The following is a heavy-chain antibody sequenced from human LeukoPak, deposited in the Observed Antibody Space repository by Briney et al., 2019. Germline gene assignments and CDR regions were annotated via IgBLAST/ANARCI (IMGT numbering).Heavy chain of an antibody. CDR1: GFTVSSNY. CDR2: ISSSSTTI. D-gene: IGHD2-15*01. V-gene: IGHV3-48*02. J-gene: IGHJ4*02. Sequence: GGSLRLSCAASGFTVSSNYMSWVRQAPGKGLEWVSYISSSSTTIYYADSVKGRFTISRDNAKNSLYLQMNSLRDEDTAVYYCARDQGSVSWWDYWGQGTLVTVSS. CDR3: ARDQGSVSWWDY.